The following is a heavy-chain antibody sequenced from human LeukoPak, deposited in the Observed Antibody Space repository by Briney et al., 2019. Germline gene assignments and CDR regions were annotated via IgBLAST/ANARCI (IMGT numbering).Heavy chain of an antibody. CDR3: ARGRQDVNMILVVMAGVSYYLDV. CDR2: MSPSGSS. CDR1: GGSFSDYY. V-gene: IGHV4-34*01. J-gene: IGHJ6*03. D-gene: IGHD3-22*01. Sequence: SETLFLTCAVYGGSFSDYYGTWIRQTPGKGLEWIGEMSPSGSSNYNPSLKSRVTISVDTSKNQFSLKLRSVTAADTAVYYCARGRQDVNMILVVMAGVSYYLDVWSKGTTVTVS.